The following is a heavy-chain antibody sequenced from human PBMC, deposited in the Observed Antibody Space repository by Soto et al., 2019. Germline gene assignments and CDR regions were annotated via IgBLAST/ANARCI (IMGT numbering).Heavy chain of an antibody. J-gene: IGHJ4*02. CDR2: ISYDGSNK. D-gene: IGHD3-16*01. CDR1: GFTFSSYA. V-gene: IGHV3-30-3*01. Sequence: QVQLVESGGGVVQPGRSLRLSCAASGFTFSSYAMHWVRQAPGKGLEWVAVISYDGSNKYYADSVKGRFTISRDNSKNKLYLQMNSLRAEDTAVYYCAGGEYVSDYWGQGTLVTVSS. CDR3: AGGEYVSDY.